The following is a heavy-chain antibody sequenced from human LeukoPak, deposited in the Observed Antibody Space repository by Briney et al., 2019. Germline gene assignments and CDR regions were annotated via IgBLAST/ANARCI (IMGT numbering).Heavy chain of an antibody. D-gene: IGHD1-26*01. Sequence: SETLSLTCTVSGGSISSYYWSWIRQPPGKGLEWIGYLFYSGTTNYNPSLNSRVTMSVDTSKNQFSLKLSSVTAADTAVYYCARELSFGTYYKGKWFDPWGQGTLVTVSS. CDR2: LFYSGTT. CDR3: ARELSFGTYYKGKWFDP. J-gene: IGHJ5*02. CDR1: GGSISSYY. V-gene: IGHV4-59*01.